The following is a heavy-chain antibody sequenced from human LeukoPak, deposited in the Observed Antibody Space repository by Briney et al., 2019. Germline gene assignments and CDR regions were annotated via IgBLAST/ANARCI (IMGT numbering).Heavy chain of an antibody. Sequence: GGSLRLSCAASGFTFSNYATRWVRQAPGKGLDWVSVISGSGGNTYYADSVKGRFTISRDNSKNTLYLQMNSLRAEDTAVYYCAKDFTANYDFWSGYPHWGQGTLVTVSS. J-gene: IGHJ4*02. V-gene: IGHV3-23*01. CDR3: AKDFTANYDFWSGYPH. CDR2: ISGSGGNT. D-gene: IGHD3-3*01. CDR1: GFTFSNYA.